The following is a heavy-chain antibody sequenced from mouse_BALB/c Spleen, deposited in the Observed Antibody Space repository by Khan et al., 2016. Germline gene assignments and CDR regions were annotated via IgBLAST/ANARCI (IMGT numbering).Heavy chain of an antibody. CDR1: GFNIKDTY. Sequence: VQLKESGAEVVKPGASVRLSCTASGFNIKDTYMHWMKQRPEQGLEWIGRIDPANGNTKYAPKFQGKATVTADTSSNTAYLQLSSLTSEDTAVYCCAPSYDGFYYYWGQGTTLTVSS. J-gene: IGHJ2*01. V-gene: IGHV14-3*02. CDR2: IDPANGNT. D-gene: IGHD2-3*01. CDR3: APSYDGFYYY.